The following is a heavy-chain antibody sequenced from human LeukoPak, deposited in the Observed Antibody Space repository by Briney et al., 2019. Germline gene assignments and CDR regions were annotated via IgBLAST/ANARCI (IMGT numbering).Heavy chain of an antibody. CDR1: GGSISSGGYY. Sequence: SQTLSLTCTVSGGSISSGGYYWSWIRQHPGKGLEWIGYIYYSGSTYYNPSLKSRVTISVDTAKNKFSLDLYSVTAADTSIFYCARQKGRWLWAYDIWGQGTVVTVSS. V-gene: IGHV4-31*03. J-gene: IGHJ3*02. CDR2: IYYSGST. CDR3: ARQKGRWLWAYDI. D-gene: IGHD3-16*01.